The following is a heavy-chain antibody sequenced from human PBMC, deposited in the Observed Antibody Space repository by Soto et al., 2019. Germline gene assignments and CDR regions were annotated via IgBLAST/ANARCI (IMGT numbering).Heavy chain of an antibody. CDR3: ARDSDYLGYCSSTSCPTFDY. Sequence: GGSLRLSCAASGFTFSSYGMHWVRQAPGKGLEWVAVIWYDGSNKYYADSVKGRFTISRDNSKNTLYLQMNSLRAEDTAVYYCARDSDYLGYCSSTSCPTFDYWGQGTLVTVSS. J-gene: IGHJ4*02. CDR1: GFTFSSYG. D-gene: IGHD2-2*01. CDR2: IWYDGSNK. V-gene: IGHV3-33*01.